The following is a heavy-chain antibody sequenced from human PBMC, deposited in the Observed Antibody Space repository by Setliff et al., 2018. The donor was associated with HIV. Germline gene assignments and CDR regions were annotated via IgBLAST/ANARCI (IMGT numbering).Heavy chain of an antibody. D-gene: IGHD6-13*01. J-gene: IGHJ5*02. CDR1: GGSMSGGSYF. Sequence: SETLSLTCTVSGGSMSGGSYFWSWIRQPAGKGLEWIGRIYTSGSTDYNPSLKSRLTISVDTPKNQFSLKLSSVTAADTAVYYCARGRAGTGLDPWGQGTLVTVSS. CDR2: IYTSGST. V-gene: IGHV4-61*02. CDR3: ARGRAGTGLDP.